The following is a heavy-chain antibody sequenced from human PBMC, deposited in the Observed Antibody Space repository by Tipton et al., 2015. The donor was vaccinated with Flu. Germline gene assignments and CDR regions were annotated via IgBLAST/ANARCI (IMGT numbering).Heavy chain of an antibody. J-gene: IGHJ4*02. Sequence: QLVQSGAEVKKPGASVKVSCKASGYTFTSYDINWVRQATGQGLEWMGWMNPNSGNTGYAQKFQGRVTMTRNTSISTAYMELSSLRSEDTAVYYCAKLRGYYDYVWGSYRSSYFAYWGQGTLVTVSS. CDR3: AKLRGYYDYVWGSYRSSYFAY. CDR1: GYTFTSYD. CDR2: MNPNSGNT. V-gene: IGHV1-8*01. D-gene: IGHD3-16*02.